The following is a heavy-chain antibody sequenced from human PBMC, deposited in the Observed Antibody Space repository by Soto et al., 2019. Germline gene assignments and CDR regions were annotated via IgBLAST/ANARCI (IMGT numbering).Heavy chain of an antibody. D-gene: IGHD2-15*01. CDR3: ARVRRTVVTNWFDP. CDR2: IYYSGST. CDR1: GGSISSGGYY. V-gene: IGHV4-31*03. Sequence: QVQLQESGPGLVKPSQTLSLTCTVSGGSISSGGYYWSWIRPHPGKGLEWIGYIYYSGSTYYNPSLKSRVIISVDTSKNQFSLKLSSVTASDTAVYYCARVRRTVVTNWFDPWGQGTLVTVSS. J-gene: IGHJ5*02.